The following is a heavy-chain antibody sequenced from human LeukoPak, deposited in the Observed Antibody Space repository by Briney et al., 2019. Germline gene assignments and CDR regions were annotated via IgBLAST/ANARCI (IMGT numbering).Heavy chain of an antibody. Sequence: SETLSLTCTVSGYSINTGYRWAWIRQPPGKGLEWIGSIYHSGNSYYSPSLKSRITISVDTSNNQFSLELTSVTAADTAVYYCARAFGTYQYYFDYWGQGTLVTVSS. CDR1: GYSINTGYR. J-gene: IGHJ4*02. CDR2: IYHSGNS. D-gene: IGHD1-26*01. V-gene: IGHV4-38-2*02. CDR3: ARAFGTYQYYFDY.